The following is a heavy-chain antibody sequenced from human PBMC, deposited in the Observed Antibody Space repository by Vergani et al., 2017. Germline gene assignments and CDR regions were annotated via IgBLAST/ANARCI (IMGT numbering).Heavy chain of an antibody. D-gene: IGHD2-2*01. V-gene: IGHV3-23*01. CDR1: GFTFSSYA. Sequence: EVQLLESGGGLVQPGGSLRLSCAASGFTFSSYAMSWVRQAPGKGLELVSAISGSGGSTYYADSVKGRFTISRDNSKNTLYLQMNSLRAEDTAVYYCARVYCSSTSCYAYYYYYMDVWGKGTTVTVSS. CDR2: ISGSGGST. J-gene: IGHJ6*03. CDR3: ARVYCSSTSCYAYYYYYMDV.